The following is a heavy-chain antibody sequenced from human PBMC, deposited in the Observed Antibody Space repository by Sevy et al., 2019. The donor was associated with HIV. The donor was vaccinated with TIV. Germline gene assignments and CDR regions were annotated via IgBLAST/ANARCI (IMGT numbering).Heavy chain of an antibody. V-gene: IGHV3-74*01. D-gene: IGHD6-19*01. CDR3: TIGSAGTAQH. J-gene: IGHJ4*02. Sequence: GGSLRLSCAASAFTSGTFWRHWVRQSPGKGLVWVSHINSDGKIADYADSVKGRFTVSRDSAKNTQHLQMTSLGDEDTAVYYCTIGSAGTAQHWGQGILVTVSS. CDR2: INSDGKIA. CDR1: AFTSGTFW.